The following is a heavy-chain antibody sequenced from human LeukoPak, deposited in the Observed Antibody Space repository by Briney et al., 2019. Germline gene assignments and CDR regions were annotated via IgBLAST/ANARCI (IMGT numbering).Heavy chain of an antibody. J-gene: IGHJ4*02. CDR3: AKDKNTGRSASDY. V-gene: IGHV3-23*01. Sequence: GGSLRLSCAASGFTFSSYGMTWVRQAPGMGLEWVSTISGSGGSTYYADSVKGRFTISRDSSQNTLYLQMNSLRAEDTAVYYCAKDKNTGRSASDYWGQGILVTVSS. CDR1: GFTFSSYG. CDR2: ISGSGGST. D-gene: IGHD1-1*01.